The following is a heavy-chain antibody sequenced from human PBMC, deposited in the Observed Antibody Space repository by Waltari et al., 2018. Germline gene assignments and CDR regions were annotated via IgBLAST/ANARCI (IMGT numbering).Heavy chain of an antibody. Sequence: QVQLQQWGAGLLKPSETLSLTCAVYGGSFSGYSWSWIRQPPGKGLEWIGEINHSGSTNYNPSLKSRVTISVDTSKNQFSLKLSSVTAADTAVYYCARVWSIAVAGLYYYYYGMDVWGQGTTVTVSS. CDR2: INHSGST. J-gene: IGHJ6*02. CDR3: ARVWSIAVAGLYYYYYGMDV. CDR1: GGSFSGYS. V-gene: IGHV4-34*01. D-gene: IGHD6-19*01.